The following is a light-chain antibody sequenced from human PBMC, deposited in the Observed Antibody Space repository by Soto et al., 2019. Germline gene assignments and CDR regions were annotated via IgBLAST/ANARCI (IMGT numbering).Light chain of an antibody. Sequence: QSALTQPASVSGSPGQSITISCTGTSSDVGGYNYVSWYQQHPGKAPKLMIYEVSNRPSGVSHRFSGSKSGNTASLTISGLHAEDVADYYCSSFASSSTSFGTGTKLTVL. CDR3: SSFASSSTS. J-gene: IGLJ1*01. CDR1: SSDVGGYNY. CDR2: EVS. V-gene: IGLV2-14*03.